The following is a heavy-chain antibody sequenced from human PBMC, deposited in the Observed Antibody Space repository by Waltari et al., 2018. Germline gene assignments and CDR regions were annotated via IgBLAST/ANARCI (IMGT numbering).Heavy chain of an antibody. CDR2: INHSGST. Sequence: QVQLQQWGAGLLKPSETLSLTCAVYGGSFSGYYWRWIRQPPGKGLVWIGEINHSGSTNYNPSLKSRVTISVDTSKNQFSLKLSSVTAADTAVYYCARAPHYDYVWGSYRYKYYFDYWGQGTLVTVSS. D-gene: IGHD3-16*02. CDR1: GGSFSGYY. CDR3: ARAPHYDYVWGSYRYKYYFDY. J-gene: IGHJ4*02. V-gene: IGHV4-34*01.